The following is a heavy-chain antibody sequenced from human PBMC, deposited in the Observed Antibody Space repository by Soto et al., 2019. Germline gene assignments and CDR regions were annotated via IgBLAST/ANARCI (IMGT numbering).Heavy chain of an antibody. CDR3: ARGVAGSGFDL. CDR2: TYYRSNWRH. CDR1: GDSVSSNTAA. D-gene: IGHD6-19*01. Sequence: SPTLSLPCAISGDSVSSNTAAWNWIRSSPSRGLEWLGRTYYRSNWRHDYAVSVRSRITVNADTSKNHFSLQLNSVTPDDTAVYYCARGVAGSGFDLWGQGTLVTVSS. J-gene: IGHJ4*02. V-gene: IGHV6-1*01.